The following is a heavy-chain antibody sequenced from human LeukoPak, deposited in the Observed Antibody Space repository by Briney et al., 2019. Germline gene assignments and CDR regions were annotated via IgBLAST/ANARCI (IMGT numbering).Heavy chain of an antibody. V-gene: IGHV3-9*01. CDR2: ISWNSGSI. CDR3: AKDYYGSEYYYYMDV. CDR1: GFTFDDYA. Sequence: PGGSLRLSCAASGFTFDDYAMHWVRQAPGKGLEWVSGISWNSGSIGYADSVKGRFTISRDNAKNSLYLQMNSLRAEDTALYYCAKDYYGSEYYYYMDVWGKGTTVTVSS. J-gene: IGHJ6*03. D-gene: IGHD3-10*01.